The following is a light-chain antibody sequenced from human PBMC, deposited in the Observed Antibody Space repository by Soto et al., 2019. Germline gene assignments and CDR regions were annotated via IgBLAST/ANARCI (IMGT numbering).Light chain of an antibody. CDR1: QSVSSSY. Sequence: EIVLTQSPGTLSLSPGERATLSCRASQSVSSSYLAWYQQKPGQAPRLLMYGASSRATGIPDRFSGSGSGTDFSLTSSRLEPEDFAVYYCHQYGGSPTWTFGQGTKVENK. V-gene: IGKV3-20*01. CDR3: HQYGGSPTWT. J-gene: IGKJ1*01. CDR2: GAS.